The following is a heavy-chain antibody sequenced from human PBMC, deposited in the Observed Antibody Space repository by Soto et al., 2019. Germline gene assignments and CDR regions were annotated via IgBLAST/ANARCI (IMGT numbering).Heavy chain of an antibody. Sequence: QVQLVESGGGVVQPGRSLRLSCAASGFTFSSYGMHWVRQAPGKGLEWVAVIWYDGSNKYYADSVKGRFTISRDNSKNTLYLHMNSLRAEDTAVYYCARVFGSGSPSDYWGQGTLVTVSS. J-gene: IGHJ4*02. CDR1: GFTFSSYG. D-gene: IGHD3-10*01. CDR2: IWYDGSNK. V-gene: IGHV3-33*01. CDR3: ARVFGSGSPSDY.